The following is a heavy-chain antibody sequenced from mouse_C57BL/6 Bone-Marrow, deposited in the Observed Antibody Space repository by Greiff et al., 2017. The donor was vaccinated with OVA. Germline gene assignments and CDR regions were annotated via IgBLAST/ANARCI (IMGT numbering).Heavy chain of an antibody. Sequence: VQLQQSGPELVKPGASVKISCKASGYTFTDYYMNWVKQSHGKSLEWIGDINPNNGGTSYNQKFKGKATLTVDKSSSTAYMELRSLTSEDSAVYYCASYYGSSDYFDYWGQGTTLTVSS. CDR1: GYTFTDYY. V-gene: IGHV1-26*01. D-gene: IGHD1-1*01. CDR2: INPNNGGT. J-gene: IGHJ2*01. CDR3: ASYYGSSDYFDY.